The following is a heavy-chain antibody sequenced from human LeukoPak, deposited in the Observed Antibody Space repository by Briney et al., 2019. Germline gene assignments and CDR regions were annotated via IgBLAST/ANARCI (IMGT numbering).Heavy chain of an antibody. J-gene: IGHJ6*02. CDR2: ISSSGSTI. Sequence: PGGSLRLSCAASGFTFSDYYMSWIRQAPGKGLEWVSYISSSGSTIYYADSVKGRFTISRDNAKNSLYLQMNSLRAEDTAVYYCARSDIVVVVAKTRGYYGMDVWGQGTTVTVSS. D-gene: IGHD2-15*01. CDR1: GFTFSDYY. CDR3: ARSDIVVVVAKTRGYYGMDV. V-gene: IGHV3-11*01.